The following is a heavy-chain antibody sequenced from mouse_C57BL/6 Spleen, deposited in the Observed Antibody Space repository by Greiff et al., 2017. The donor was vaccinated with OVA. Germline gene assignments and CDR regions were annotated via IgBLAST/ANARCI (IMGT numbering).Heavy chain of an antibody. J-gene: IGHJ2*01. CDR3: ARWWFDY. D-gene: IGHD1-1*02. V-gene: IGHV1-52*01. CDR1: GYTFTSYW. CDR2: IDPSDSET. Sequence: QVQLKQPGAELVRPGSSVKLSCKASGYTFTSYWMHWVKQRPIQGLEWIGNIDPSDSETHYNQKFKDKATLTVDKSSSTAYMQLSSLTSENSAVYYCARWWFDYWGQGTTLTVSS.